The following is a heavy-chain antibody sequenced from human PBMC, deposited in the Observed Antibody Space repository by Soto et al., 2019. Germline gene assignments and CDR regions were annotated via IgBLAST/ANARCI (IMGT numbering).Heavy chain of an antibody. CDR3: ASEVGDETNY. V-gene: IGHV3-30*09. Sequence: QVQLVESGGGVVQPGRSLRLSCAVSGFTFSSYAMHWVRQAPGKGLEWVAVISDDGSKKYYADSVKGRFAISRDNSQNTLYLQMNSLRAEDTALYYCASEVGDETNYWGHGTLVTVSS. J-gene: IGHJ4*01. CDR1: GFTFSSYA. D-gene: IGHD2-21*02. CDR2: ISDDGSKK.